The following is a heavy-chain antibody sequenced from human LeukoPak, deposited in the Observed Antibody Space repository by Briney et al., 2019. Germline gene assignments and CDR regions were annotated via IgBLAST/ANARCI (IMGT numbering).Heavy chain of an antibody. D-gene: IGHD3-9*01. Sequence: GRSLRLSCAASGFTFSSYGMHWVRQAPGKGLEWVAVISYDGSNKYYADSVKGRFTISRDSSKNTLYLQMNSLRAEDTAVYYCAKTFGSYDILTGYYAADAFDTWGQGTMVTVSS. V-gene: IGHV3-30*18. CDR1: GFTFSSYG. CDR2: ISYDGSNK. J-gene: IGHJ3*02. CDR3: AKTFGSYDILTGYYAADAFDT.